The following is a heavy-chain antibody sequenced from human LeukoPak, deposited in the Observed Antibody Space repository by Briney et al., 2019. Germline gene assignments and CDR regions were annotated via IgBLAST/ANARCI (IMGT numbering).Heavy chain of an antibody. V-gene: IGHV4-59*08. CDR1: GGSISVYY. Sequence: SETLPLTCTVSGGSISVYYWSWIRQPPGKGLEWIAYIDYTGSTKYNPSLRSRVTISLDAPNNQILLNLSSVTATDTAVYYCARPDSHLSAFDIWGQGTMVSVSS. D-gene: IGHD2-21*01. J-gene: IGHJ3*02. CDR2: IDYTGST. CDR3: ARPDSHLSAFDI.